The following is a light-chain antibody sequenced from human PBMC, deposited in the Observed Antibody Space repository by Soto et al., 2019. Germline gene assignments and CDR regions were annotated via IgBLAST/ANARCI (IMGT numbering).Light chain of an antibody. V-gene: IGKV3-11*01. Sequence: EIVLTQSPATLSLSPGERATLSCRASQTVSSSLAWYQQKPGQAPRILIYEVSNRATGIPARFSGSGSGADFTLTISSLEPGDFALYYCQQHIHWPLTFSGGTKV. CDR3: QQHIHWPLT. CDR2: EVS. J-gene: IGKJ4*01. CDR1: QTVSSS.